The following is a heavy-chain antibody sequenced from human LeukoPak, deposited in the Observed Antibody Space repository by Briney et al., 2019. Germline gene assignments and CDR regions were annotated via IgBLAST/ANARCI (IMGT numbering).Heavy chain of an antibody. Sequence: GSLRLSCAASGFSFSTYALSWVRQAPGGGLEWVAAISGGGDKTYHADSVKGRFTISKDNSENRLSLQMDSLRAEDTAVYFCAKDTTAWWYHRAYMNVWGKGTTVTVSS. J-gene: IGHJ6*03. CDR3: AKDTTAWWYHRAYMNV. CDR2: ISGGGDKT. CDR1: GFSFSTYA. D-gene: IGHD2-15*01. V-gene: IGHV3-23*01.